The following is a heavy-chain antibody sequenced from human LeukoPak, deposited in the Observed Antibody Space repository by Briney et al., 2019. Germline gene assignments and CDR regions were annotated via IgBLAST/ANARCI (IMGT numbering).Heavy chain of an antibody. Sequence: PGRSLRLSCTASGFPFSSYGMHWVRQAPGKGLEGVSYISSSSSTIYYADSVKGRFTISRDNAKNSLYLQMNSLRAEDTSVYYCARVRRAFIAAAGTSIDYWGQGTLVTVSS. CDR2: ISSSSSTI. CDR3: ARVRRAFIAAAGTSIDY. J-gene: IGHJ4*02. D-gene: IGHD6-13*01. V-gene: IGHV3-48*04. CDR1: GFPFSSYG.